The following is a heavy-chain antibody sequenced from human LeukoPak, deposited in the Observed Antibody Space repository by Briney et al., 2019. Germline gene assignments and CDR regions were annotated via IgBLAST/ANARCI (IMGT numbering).Heavy chain of an antibody. J-gene: IGHJ4*02. CDR3: ARVPRLEQQLGD. V-gene: IGHV1-46*01. D-gene: IGHD6-13*01. Sequence: GASVKVSCKASGYTFTSYYMHWVRQAPGQGLEWMGIINPSGGSTSYAQKLQGRVTMTRDTSTSTVYMELSSLRSEDTAVYYCARVPRLEQQLGDWGQGTLVTVSS. CDR1: GYTFTSYY. CDR2: INPSGGST.